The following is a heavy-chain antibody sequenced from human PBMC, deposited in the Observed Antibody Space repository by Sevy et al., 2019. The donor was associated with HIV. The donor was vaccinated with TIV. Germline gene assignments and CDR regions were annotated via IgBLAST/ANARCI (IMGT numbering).Heavy chain of an antibody. CDR3: ARDSTTRPRVLDY. J-gene: IGHJ4*02. CDR1: GDSISSYF. V-gene: IGHV4-59*01. D-gene: IGHD1-1*01. CDR2: VYFNGNT. Sequence: SETLSLTCSVSGDSISSYFWTWVRQSPGKGLEWIGNVYFNGNTDYSPSLKSRVTLLPDTSNNQFSLTLKSGTAADTAIYFCARDSTTRPRVLDYWGQGTLVTVSS.